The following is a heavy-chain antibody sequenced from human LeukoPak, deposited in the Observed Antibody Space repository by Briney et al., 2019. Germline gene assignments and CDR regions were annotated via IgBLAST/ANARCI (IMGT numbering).Heavy chain of an antibody. CDR1: GFTFSSYA. Sequence: GGSLRLSCAASGFTFSSYAMSWVRQAPGEGLEWVSAISGSGGSTYYADSVKGRFTISRDNSKNTLYLQMNSLRAEDTAVYYCAKAGTATQYYFDYWGQGTLVTVSS. CDR2: ISGSGGST. CDR3: AKAGTATQYYFDY. J-gene: IGHJ4*02. V-gene: IGHV3-23*01.